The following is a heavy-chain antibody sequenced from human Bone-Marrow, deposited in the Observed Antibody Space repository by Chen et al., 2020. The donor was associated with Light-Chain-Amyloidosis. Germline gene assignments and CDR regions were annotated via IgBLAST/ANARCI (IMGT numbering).Heavy chain of an antibody. Sequence: VQLAESGGGLVQPGGSLRLSCVASGFDFGNNAMTWVRHIPGKGLEWVSTISGSGGSTYCADSVKGRFTISRDNSKNTLYLQMNSLRAEDTAVYYCANTGGAVNPYFYYYYMDVWGRGTTVTVSS. V-gene: IGHV3-23*04. CDR3: ANTGGAVNPYFYYYYMDV. CDR1: GFDFGNNA. D-gene: IGHD3-10*01. CDR2: ISGSGGST. J-gene: IGHJ6*03.